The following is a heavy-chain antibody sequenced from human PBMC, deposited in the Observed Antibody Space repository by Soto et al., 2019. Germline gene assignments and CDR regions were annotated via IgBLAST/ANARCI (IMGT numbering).Heavy chain of an antibody. V-gene: IGHV3-9*01. CDR2: ISWNSGSI. CDR3: AKEIVPGGMDV. Sequence: EVQLVESGGGLVQTGRSLRLSCAASGFTFDGYAMHWVRQTPGKGLEWVSGISWNSGSIGYADSVKGRFTISRDNAKNSLYMPMSSLRAEDTALYYCAKEIVPGGMDVWGKGTTVTVSS. D-gene: IGHD3-22*01. J-gene: IGHJ6*04. CDR1: GFTFDGYA.